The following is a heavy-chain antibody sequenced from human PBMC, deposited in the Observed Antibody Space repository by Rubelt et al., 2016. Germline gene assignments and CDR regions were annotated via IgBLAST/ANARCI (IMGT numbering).Heavy chain of an antibody. D-gene: IGHD1-1*01. CDR2: INHSGRT. Sequence: QVQLQQWGAGLLKPSETLSLTCAVYGGSFSRYYWNWIRQPPGKGLEWIGEINHSGRTNYNPSLKSRVIISVDTPKNQFSRKLKSVTAADTAVYYCARGAWNRRFDYFDYWGQGTLVTVSS. CDR1: GGSFSRYY. V-gene: IGHV4-34*01. J-gene: IGHJ4*02. CDR3: ARGAWNRRFDYFDY.